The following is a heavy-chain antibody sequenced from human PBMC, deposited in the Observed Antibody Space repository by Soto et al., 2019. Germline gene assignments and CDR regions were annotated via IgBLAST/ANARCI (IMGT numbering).Heavy chain of an antibody. D-gene: IGHD3-10*01. Sequence: GGSLRLSCAASGFTFSSYGMHWVRQAPGKGLEWVAVISYDGSNKYYADSVKGRFTISRDNSKNTLYLQMNSLRAEDTAVYYCAKDPNMVRGVIKNYYYYGMDVWGQGTTVTISS. V-gene: IGHV3-30*18. CDR1: GFTFSSYG. J-gene: IGHJ6*02. CDR3: AKDPNMVRGVIKNYYYYGMDV. CDR2: ISYDGSNK.